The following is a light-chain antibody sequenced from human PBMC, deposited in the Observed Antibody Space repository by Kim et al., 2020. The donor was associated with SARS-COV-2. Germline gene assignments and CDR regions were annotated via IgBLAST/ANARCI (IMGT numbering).Light chain of an antibody. Sequence: QSALTQPASVSGSPGQSITISCTGSSGDIGGYDFVSWYQQFPGKAPKLMIYGFTNRPSGVSSRFSGSKSGNTASLIISGLQAEDEADYYCSSYTSSTTLVFGGGTKVTVL. V-gene: IGLV2-14*03. CDR1: SGDIGGYDF. CDR3: SSYTSSTTLV. J-gene: IGLJ2*01. CDR2: GFT.